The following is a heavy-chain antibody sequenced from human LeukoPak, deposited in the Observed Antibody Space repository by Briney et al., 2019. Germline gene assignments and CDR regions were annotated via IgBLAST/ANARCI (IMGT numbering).Heavy chain of an antibody. CDR1: GFNVSSNY. D-gene: IGHD3-3*01. CDR2: ISSSSSYI. CDR3: ARDSYYDFWSGYQANWFDP. Sequence: PGGSLRLSCAASGFNVSSNYMSWVRQAPGKGLEWVSSISSSSSYIYYADSVKGRFTISRDNAKNSLYLQMNSLRAEDTAVYYCARDSYYDFWSGYQANWFDPWGQGTLVTVSS. J-gene: IGHJ5*02. V-gene: IGHV3-21*01.